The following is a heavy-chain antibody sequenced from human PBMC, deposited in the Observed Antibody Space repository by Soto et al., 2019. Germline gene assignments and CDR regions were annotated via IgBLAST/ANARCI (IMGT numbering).Heavy chain of an antibody. CDR2: IYSRGNT. CDR1: AGSIGSGFDY. V-gene: IGHV4-31*03. CDR3: ARGTYYFYMDV. J-gene: IGHJ6*03. Sequence: PSETLSLTCTVSAGSIGSGFDYWSWIRQHPGKGLEWIGYIYSRGNTYYNPSLKSRVTISLDTSDNQFSLTLSSVTAADTAVYYCARGTYYFYMDVWGKGTTVTVSS.